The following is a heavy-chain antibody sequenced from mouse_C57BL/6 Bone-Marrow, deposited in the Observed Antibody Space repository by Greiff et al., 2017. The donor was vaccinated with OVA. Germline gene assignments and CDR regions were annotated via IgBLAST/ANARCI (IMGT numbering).Heavy chain of an antibody. CDR3: ARRSTMVTTGGFDY. J-gene: IGHJ2*01. Sequence: DVQLQQSGPELVKPGASVQISCKASGYSFTGYYMHWVKQSHGNILDWIGYIYPYNGVSSYNQKFKGKATLTVYKSSSTAYMELRSLTSEDSAVYYCARRSTMVTTGGFDYWGQGTTLTVSS. CDR2: IYPYNGVS. CDR1: GYSFTGYY. D-gene: IGHD2-2*01. V-gene: IGHV1-31*01.